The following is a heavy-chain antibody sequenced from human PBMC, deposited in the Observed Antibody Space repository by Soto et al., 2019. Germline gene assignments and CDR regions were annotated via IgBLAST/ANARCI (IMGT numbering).Heavy chain of an antibody. CDR2: ISYDGSNK. V-gene: IGHV3-30*18. CDR1: GLTFSSYD. J-gene: IGHJ6*02. CDR3: AKDREDTAMVPAYGIDV. D-gene: IGHD5-18*01. Sequence: AGALRLFCPASGLTFSSYDMHRVRQAPGKGLGGVAVISYDGSNKYYADSVKGRFTISRDNSKNTLYLQMNSLRAEDTAVYYCAKDREDTAMVPAYGIDVWGQGTTVTVSS.